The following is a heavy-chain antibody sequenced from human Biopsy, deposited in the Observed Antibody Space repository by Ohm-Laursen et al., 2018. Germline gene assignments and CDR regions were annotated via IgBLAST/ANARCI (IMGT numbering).Heavy chain of an antibody. Sequence: TLSLTCAVSGGSISNNNYYWGWIRQPPGKGLEWIESIFYRGSTHYKPSLKSRVNISVDASKNQFSLKLNSVTAADTAVYYCARDYDTSGYYYVSWGQGTLLTVSS. J-gene: IGHJ5*02. CDR1: GGSISNNNYY. V-gene: IGHV4-39*01. CDR3: ARDYDTSGYYYVS. D-gene: IGHD3-22*01. CDR2: IFYRGST.